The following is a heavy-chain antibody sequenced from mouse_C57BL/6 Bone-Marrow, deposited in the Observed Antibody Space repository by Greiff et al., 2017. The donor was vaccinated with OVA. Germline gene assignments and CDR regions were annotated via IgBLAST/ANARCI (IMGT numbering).Heavy chain of an antibody. CDR1: GFTFSSYG. V-gene: IGHV5-6*01. D-gene: IGHD2-2*01. CDR3: ARGDGYGAY. Sequence: EVQLVESGGDLVKPGGSLKLSCAASGFTFSSYGMSWVRQTPDKRLEWVATISSGGSYTYYPDSVKGRFTISRDNAKNTLYLQMSSLKSEDTAMYYCARGDGYGAYWGQGTLVTVSA. J-gene: IGHJ3*01. CDR2: ISSGGSYT.